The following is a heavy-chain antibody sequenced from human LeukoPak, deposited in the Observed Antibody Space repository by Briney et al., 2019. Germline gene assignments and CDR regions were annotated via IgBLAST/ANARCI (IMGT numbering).Heavy chain of an antibody. CDR2: ISPSGGST. J-gene: IGHJ5*02. Sequence: ASVKVSCKAFGYTFTSNYMHWVRQAPGQGPEWMGVISPSGGSTTYAQKFQGRVTLTRDMSTSTDYLELSSLRSEDTVVYYCARDSGTTGEVKFDPWGQGTPVTVSS. CDR3: ARDSGTTGEVKFDP. D-gene: IGHD3-10*01. CDR1: GYTFTSNY. V-gene: IGHV1-46*01.